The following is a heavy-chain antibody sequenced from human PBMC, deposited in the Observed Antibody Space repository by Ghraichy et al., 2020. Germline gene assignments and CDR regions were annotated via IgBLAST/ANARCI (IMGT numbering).Heavy chain of an antibody. CDR1: GGSFRDYS. Sequence: ETLSLTCGVYGGSFRDYSWTWIRQPPGKGLEYVGEVDYSGRTDHNPSLRSRITMSVEKSSKQFSLKLTSVTAADTAVYYCARATITDGMDVWGQGTTVIVSS. CDR2: VDYSGRT. CDR3: ARATITDGMDV. D-gene: IGHD5-12*01. V-gene: IGHV4-34*01. J-gene: IGHJ6*02.